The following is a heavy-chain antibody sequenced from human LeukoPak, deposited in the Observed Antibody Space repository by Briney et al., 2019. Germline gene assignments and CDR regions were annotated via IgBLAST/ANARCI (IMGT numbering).Heavy chain of an antibody. Sequence: ASVNVSCKASGYTFTSYGINWVRQAPGQGLEWMGWISAYNGNTNYAQKLQGRVTMTTDTSTSKAYMELRSLRSDDTAVYYCARRYCGGDCYLDAFDIWGQGTMVTVSS. J-gene: IGHJ3*02. D-gene: IGHD2-21*02. CDR2: ISAYNGNT. CDR1: GYTFTSYG. V-gene: IGHV1-18*01. CDR3: ARRYCGGDCYLDAFDI.